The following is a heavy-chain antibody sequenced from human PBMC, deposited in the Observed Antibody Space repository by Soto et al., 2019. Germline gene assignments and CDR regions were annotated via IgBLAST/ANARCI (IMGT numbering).Heavy chain of an antibody. D-gene: IGHD3-9*01. CDR3: ARAFSGDILTGTNWFDP. V-gene: IGHV4-4*02. CDR1: GGSISSSNW. J-gene: IGHJ5*02. CDR2: IYHSVST. Sequence: SETLSLTCAVSGGSISSSNWWSWVRQPPGKGLEWIGEIYHSVSTNYNPSLKSRVTISVDKSKNQFSLKLSSVTAAETAVYYCARAFSGDILTGTNWFDPWGQGTMVTV.